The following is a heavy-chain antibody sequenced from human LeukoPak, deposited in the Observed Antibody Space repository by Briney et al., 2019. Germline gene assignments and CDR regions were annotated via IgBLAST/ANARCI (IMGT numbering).Heavy chain of an antibody. Sequence: GGSLRLSCAASGFTVSSNYMSWVRQAPGKGLEWVSGINWNGGSTGYADSVEGRFTISRDNAKNSQYLQMNSLRVEDTALYYCARAQTYGDSRLLLDYWGQGTLVTVSS. CDR2: INWNGGST. D-gene: IGHD4-17*01. J-gene: IGHJ4*02. CDR1: GFTVSSNY. CDR3: ARAQTYGDSRLLLDY. V-gene: IGHV3-20*04.